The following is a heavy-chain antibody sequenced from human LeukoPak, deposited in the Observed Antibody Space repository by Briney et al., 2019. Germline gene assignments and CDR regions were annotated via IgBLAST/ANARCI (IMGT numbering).Heavy chain of an antibody. V-gene: IGHV3-23*01. D-gene: IGHD6-13*01. Sequence: WGSLRLSCAASGFTFSSYGMSWVRQAPGKGLECVSAISGSGGSTYYADSVKGRFTISRDNSKNTLYLQMNSLRAEDTAVYYCAKVLIAAAGGSYDYWGQGTLVSVSS. CDR3: AKVLIAAAGGSYDY. CDR1: GFTFSSYG. CDR2: ISGSGGST. J-gene: IGHJ4*02.